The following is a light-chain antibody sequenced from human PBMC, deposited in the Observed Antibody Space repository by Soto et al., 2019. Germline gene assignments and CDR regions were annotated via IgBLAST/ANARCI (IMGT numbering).Light chain of an antibody. CDR2: GAS. J-gene: IGKJ1*01. Sequence: DIQMTQSPSSLSASVGDRVTITCRASHDISNYLAWYLQTPGKVPKLLIYGASTLKAGVPSRFSGSGYGAEFTLTISSLQPEDAAIYYCQKYDSAPWTFGQRTKVEIK. V-gene: IGKV1-27*01. CDR3: QKYDSAPWT. CDR1: HDISNY.